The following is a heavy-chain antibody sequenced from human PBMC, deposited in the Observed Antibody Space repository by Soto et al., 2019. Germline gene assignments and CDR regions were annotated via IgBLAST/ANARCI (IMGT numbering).Heavy chain of an antibody. CDR3: ARASYSYASGGENDMDA. CDR1: GFTFSSYW. CDR2: INSDGSST. V-gene: IGHV3-74*01. Sequence: PGGSLRISCAASGFTFSSYWMHWVRQAPGKGLVWVSRINSDGSSTSYADSVKGRFTISRDNAKNTLYLQMNSLRAEDTAVYYCARASYSYASGGENDMDAWGQGTTVTVS. D-gene: IGHD3-10*01. J-gene: IGHJ6*02.